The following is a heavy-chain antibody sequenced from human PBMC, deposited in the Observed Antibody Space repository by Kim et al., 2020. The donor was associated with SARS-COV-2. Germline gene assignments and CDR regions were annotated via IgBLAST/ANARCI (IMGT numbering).Heavy chain of an antibody. Sequence: SGSTNYNPSLKSRVTISVDTSKNQFSLKLSSVTAADTAVYYCASPGEAALGQGTLVTVSS. CDR2: SGST. CDR3: ASPGEAA. V-gene: IGHV4-34*01. J-gene: IGHJ5*02. D-gene: IGHD3-10*01.